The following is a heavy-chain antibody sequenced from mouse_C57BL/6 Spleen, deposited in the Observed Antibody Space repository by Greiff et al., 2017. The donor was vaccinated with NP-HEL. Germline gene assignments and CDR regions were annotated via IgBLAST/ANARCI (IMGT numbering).Heavy chain of an antibody. Sequence: QVQLKQPGAELVKPGASVKMSCKASGYPFTSYWITWVKQRPGQGLEWIGDIYPGSGSTNYNEKFKSKATLTVDTSSGTAYMPLSSLTSEDSAVYYCASPYYYGSSPFDYWGQGTTLTVSS. D-gene: IGHD1-1*01. J-gene: IGHJ2*01. CDR2: IYPGSGST. CDR1: GYPFTSYW. CDR3: ASPYYYGSSPFDY. V-gene: IGHV1-55*01.